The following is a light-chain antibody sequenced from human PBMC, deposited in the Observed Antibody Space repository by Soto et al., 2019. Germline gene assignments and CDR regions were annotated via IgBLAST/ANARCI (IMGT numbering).Light chain of an antibody. CDR1: STDVGRFDL. J-gene: IGLJ3*02. CDR2: EGS. CDR3: CSYVARSTLV. Sequence: QSVLTQPASVSGSPGQSITISCSGTSTDVGRFDLVSWYQQHPGKAPKLMIFEGSKRASGISNRFSGSTSGNTASLTISGLKAEDESDYFCCSYVARSTLVFGGGTKLTVL. V-gene: IGLV2-23*01.